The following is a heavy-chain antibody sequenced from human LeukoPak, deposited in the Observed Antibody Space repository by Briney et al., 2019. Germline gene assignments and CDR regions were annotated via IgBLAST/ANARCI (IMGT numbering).Heavy chain of an antibody. J-gene: IGHJ4*02. V-gene: IGHV3-23*01. Sequence: GGSLRLSCAASGFTFSSYVMSWVRQAPGKGLEWVSVISGSGDSTYYADSVKGRFTISRDNSKNTLYLQMNSLRAEDTAVYYCAHISSSWPDYWGQGTLVTVSS. CDR3: AHISSSWPDY. CDR2: ISGSGDST. D-gene: IGHD6-13*01. CDR1: GFTFSSYV.